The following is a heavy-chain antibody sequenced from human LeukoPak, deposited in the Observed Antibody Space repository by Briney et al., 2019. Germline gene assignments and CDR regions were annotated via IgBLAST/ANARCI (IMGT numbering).Heavy chain of an antibody. CDR1: GFTFSDYY. D-gene: IGHD6-6*01. V-gene: IGHV3-11*04. CDR2: ISSSGSTI. J-gene: IGHJ4*02. CDR3: ARGVKIAARPLYLDY. Sequence: PGGSLRLSCAASGFTFSDYYMSWIRQAPGKGLEWVSYISSSGSTIYYADSVKGRFTISRDNAKNSLYLQMNSLRAEDTAVYCCARGVKIAARPLYLDYWGQGTLVTVSS.